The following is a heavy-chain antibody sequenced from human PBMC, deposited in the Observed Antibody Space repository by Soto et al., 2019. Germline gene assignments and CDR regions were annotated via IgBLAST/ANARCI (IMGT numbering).Heavy chain of an antibody. V-gene: IGHV3-23*01. J-gene: IGHJ3*02. CDR2: ISKSGATT. Sequence: EVQLLESGGGLVQPGGSLRLSCAASGFTFSNYDMTWVRQAPGKGLEWVSTISKSGATTYYADSVRGRFTISRDNSKSTLYLQMNSLSAEDTALYYCAKTQWGNAFDIWGQGTMLTVSS. D-gene: IGHD3-16*01. CDR1: GFTFSNYD. CDR3: AKTQWGNAFDI.